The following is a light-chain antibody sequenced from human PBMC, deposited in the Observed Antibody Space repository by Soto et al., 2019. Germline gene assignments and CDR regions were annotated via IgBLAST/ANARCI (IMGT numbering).Light chain of an antibody. V-gene: IGLV2-14*01. CDR1: SSDVGGYNY. J-gene: IGLJ1*01. Sequence: QSALTQPASVSGSPGQSITISCTGTSSDVGGYNYVSWYQQHPGKAPKLMIYDVSNRPSGVSNRFSGSESGIRASLTISGLQAEDEADYYCSSYTDSDTYVFGTGTKVTVL. CDR3: SSYTDSDTYV. CDR2: DVS.